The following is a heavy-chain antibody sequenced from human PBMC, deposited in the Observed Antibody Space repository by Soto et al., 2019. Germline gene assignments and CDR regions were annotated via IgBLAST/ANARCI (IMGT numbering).Heavy chain of an antibody. D-gene: IGHD3-22*01. CDR2: IWHDGSNK. J-gene: IGHJ3*02. CDR3: ARGDRSGDPGGAFDI. V-gene: IGHV3-33*01. Sequence: GGSLRVSCAAAGFTFSTYGIHWVRQAPGKGLEWVAVIWHDGSNKYYADSVKGRFTISRDNSKNTLYLQMNSLSAEDTAVYYCARGDRSGDPGGAFDIWGQGTMVTVS. CDR1: GFTFSTYG.